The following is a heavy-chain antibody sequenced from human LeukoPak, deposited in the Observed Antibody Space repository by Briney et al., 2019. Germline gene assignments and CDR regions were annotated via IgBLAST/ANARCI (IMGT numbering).Heavy chain of an antibody. CDR3: ASYNENDYGGNDGLDY. D-gene: IGHD4-23*01. CDR2: INPSGGST. Sequence: ASVKVSCKASGYTFTTYYLHWVRQAPGQGLEWMGLINPSGGSTSYAQKFQGRVTITADESTSTAYMELSSLRSEDTAVYYCASYNENDYGGNDGLDYWGQGTLVTVSS. V-gene: IGHV1-46*01. J-gene: IGHJ4*02. CDR1: GYTFTTYY.